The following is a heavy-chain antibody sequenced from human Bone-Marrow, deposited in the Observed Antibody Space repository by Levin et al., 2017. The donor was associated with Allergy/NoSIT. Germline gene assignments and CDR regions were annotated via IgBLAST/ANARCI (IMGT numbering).Heavy chain of an antibody. Sequence: ASVKVSCKASGYTFGNFRIGWVRQMPGKGLEWMGIIYRGDSDARYSPSFQGQVTISTDESISTAYLQWSSLKASDTAMYYCARHPDFWTGYYFDYWGQGTLVTVSS. CDR1: GYTFGNFR. CDR3: ARHPDFWTGYYFDY. CDR2: IYRGDSDA. V-gene: IGHV5-51*01. D-gene: IGHD3/OR15-3a*01. J-gene: IGHJ4*02.